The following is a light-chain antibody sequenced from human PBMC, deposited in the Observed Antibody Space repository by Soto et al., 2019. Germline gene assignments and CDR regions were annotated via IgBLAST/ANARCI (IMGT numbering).Light chain of an antibody. CDR3: QQYEGYPLT. J-gene: IGKJ4*01. Sequence: DIQLTQSPSTLAASLGDRVTITCRASQSLSTWLAWYQQKSGRAPKLLIYDASTLQTGVPSRFSGSGSGTEFTLTISSLQADDFATYFCQQYEGYPLTFGGGTKVDIK. CDR2: DAS. V-gene: IGKV1-5*01. CDR1: QSLSTW.